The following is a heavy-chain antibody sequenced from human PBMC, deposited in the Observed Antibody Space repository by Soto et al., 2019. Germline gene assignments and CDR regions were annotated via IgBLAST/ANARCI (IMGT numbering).Heavy chain of an antibody. D-gene: IGHD2-15*01. CDR3: ARAVVAPDY. V-gene: IGHV1-3*04. J-gene: IGHJ4*02. CDR1: GYPFTAYG. Sequence: QVHLVQSGAEVKKPGASVNVSCKASGYPFTAYGLHWVRQAPGQRLEWMGWINTGSGNTKSSHKFQGRITIKRDTSATTVSVELSSLTSEDTAIYYCARAVVAPDYWGQGTLVTVSS. CDR2: INTGSGNT.